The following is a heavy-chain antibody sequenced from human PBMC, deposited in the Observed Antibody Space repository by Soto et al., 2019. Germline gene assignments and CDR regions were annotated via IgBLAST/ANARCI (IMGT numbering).Heavy chain of an antibody. J-gene: IGHJ4*02. CDR3: ALKVVTYYDN. V-gene: IGHV1-46*01. Sequence: QVQLVQSGAEVKKPGASVRISCRASGYSFTSTYVHWVRQAPGQGPEWMGIINPAGGTTYYAQKFHGRITITSDTSTDTVFMDLNDLTSEDTAVYFCALKVVTYYDNWGQGTLLTVSS. D-gene: IGHD2-21*02. CDR2: INPAGGTT. CDR1: GYSFTSTY.